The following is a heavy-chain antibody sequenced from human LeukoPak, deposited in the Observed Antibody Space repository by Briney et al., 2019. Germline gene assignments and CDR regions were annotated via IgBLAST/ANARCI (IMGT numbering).Heavy chain of an antibody. D-gene: IGHD6-6*01. CDR1: GFTFSSYG. CDR3: ARTYSSFFSFDY. CDR2: IWYDGSNK. J-gene: IGHJ4*02. V-gene: IGHV3-33*01. Sequence: GRSLRLSRAASGFTFSSYGMHWVRQAPGKGLEWVAVIWYDGSNKYYADSVKGRFTISRDNSKNTLYLQMNSLRAEDTAVYYCARTYSSFFSFDYWGQGTLVTVSS.